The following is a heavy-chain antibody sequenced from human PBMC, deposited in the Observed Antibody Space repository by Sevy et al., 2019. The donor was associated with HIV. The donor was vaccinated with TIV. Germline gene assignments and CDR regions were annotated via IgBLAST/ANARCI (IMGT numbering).Heavy chain of an antibody. CDR1: GFTFPIYS. Sequence: GGSLRLSCVASGFTFPIYSVLWVRQAPGKGLEWLTLISYDGNYKYYADSVKGPFTISRDNSNNTLYLQMSGLRVEDTALYFCARVAVEYCTNDCYHRFDHWGLGTLVTVSS. CDR2: ISYDGNYK. J-gene: IGHJ4*02. V-gene: IGHV3-30*04. D-gene: IGHD2-8*01. CDR3: ARVAVEYCTNDCYHRFDH.